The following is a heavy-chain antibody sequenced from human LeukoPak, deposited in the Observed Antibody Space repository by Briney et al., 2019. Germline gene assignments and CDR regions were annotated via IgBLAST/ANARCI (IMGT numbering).Heavy chain of an antibody. V-gene: IGHV1-18*04. CDR1: GYTFTAYY. Sequence: ASVKVSCKASGYTFTAYYMHWVRQAPGQGFEWMGWISAYNGNTKYAQKLQGRVTMTTDTSTSTAYMELRSLRSDDAAVYYCATDSSGYFGDYWGQGTLVTVSS. D-gene: IGHD3-22*01. CDR2: ISAYNGNT. J-gene: IGHJ4*02. CDR3: ATDSSGYFGDY.